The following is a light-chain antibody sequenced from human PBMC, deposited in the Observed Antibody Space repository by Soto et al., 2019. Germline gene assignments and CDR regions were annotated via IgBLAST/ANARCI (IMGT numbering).Light chain of an antibody. CDR2: DAS. V-gene: IGKV3-11*01. CDR1: QSVSTY. CDR3: QQRGNWPIT. Sequence: EIVLTQSPATLSLSPGERATLSCRASQSVSTYLAWYQHKPGQAPRLLIYDASNRATGIPARFSGSGSGTDFTLTISSLEPEDIAVYYCQQRGNWPITFGQGPRLEIK. J-gene: IGKJ5*01.